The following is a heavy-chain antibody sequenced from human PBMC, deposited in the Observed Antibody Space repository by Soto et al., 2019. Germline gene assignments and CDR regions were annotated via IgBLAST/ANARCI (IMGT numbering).Heavy chain of an antibody. CDR1: GFTFSKYG. V-gene: IGHV3-23*01. Sequence: EVQVLESGGGLVQPGGSLRLSCAGSGFTFSKYGMNWVRQAPGKGLEWVSGVRSDEDTTYNAESVKGRFTVSRDTSKNTVYLQMNSQRVEDTAVYYCAKGKGIGATPDGANSWGQGTLVTVSP. D-gene: IGHD1-26*01. CDR2: VRSDEDTT. CDR3: AKGKGIGATPDGANS. J-gene: IGHJ4*02.